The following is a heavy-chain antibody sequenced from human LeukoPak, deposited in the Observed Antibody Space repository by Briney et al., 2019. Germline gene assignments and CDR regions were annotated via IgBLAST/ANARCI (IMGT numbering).Heavy chain of an antibody. D-gene: IGHD5-18*01. CDR3: AKSHGYSYGFDY. CDR2: IKQDGSEK. V-gene: IGHV3-7*01. J-gene: IGHJ4*02. Sequence: TGGSLRLSCAVSGFTFSNYWMAWVRQAPGKGLEWVANIKQDGSEKYYVDSVKGRFTISRDNSKNTLYLQMNSLRAEDTAVYYCAKSHGYSYGFDYWGQGTLVTVSS. CDR1: GFTFSNYW.